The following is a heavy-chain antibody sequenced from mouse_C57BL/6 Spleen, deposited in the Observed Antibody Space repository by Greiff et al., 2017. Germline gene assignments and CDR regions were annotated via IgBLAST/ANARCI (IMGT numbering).Heavy chain of an antibody. J-gene: IGHJ2*01. Sequence: VQLQQPGAELVKPGASVKLSCKASGYTFTSYWMQWVKQRPGQGLEWIGEIDPSDSYTNYNQKFKGKATLTVDTSSSTAYMQLSSLTSEDSAVYYCARRPPGNYWGQGTTLTVSS. CDR2: IDPSDSYT. V-gene: IGHV1-50*01. CDR1: GYTFTSYW. CDR3: ARRPPGNY.